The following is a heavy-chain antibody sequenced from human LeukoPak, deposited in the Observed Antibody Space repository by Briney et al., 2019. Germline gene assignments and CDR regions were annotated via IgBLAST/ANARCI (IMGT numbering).Heavy chain of an antibody. CDR2: IRYDASNS. V-gene: IGHV3-30*02. D-gene: IGHD1-26*01. CDR1: GFTFSSYG. CDR3: ATKTRGSYSEY. J-gene: IGHJ4*02. Sequence: GGSLRLSCAASGFTFSSYGMNWVRQAPGKGLEWVAFIRYDASNSYYADSVKGRFTISRDNSKNTLYLQLNSLRAEDTAVYYCATKTRGSYSEYWGQGTLVTVSS.